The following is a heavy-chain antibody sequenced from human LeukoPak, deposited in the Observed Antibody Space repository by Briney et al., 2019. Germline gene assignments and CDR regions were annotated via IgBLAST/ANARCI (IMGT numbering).Heavy chain of an antibody. Sequence: PSETLSLTCTVSGYSISSGYYWGWIRPPPGEGLEWIGSIYHSGSTYYNPSLKSRVTISVDTSKNQFSLKLSSVTAADTAVYYCARDLSYYYYYMDVWGKGTTVTVSS. V-gene: IGHV4-38-2*02. CDR2: IYHSGST. CDR1: GYSISSGYY. J-gene: IGHJ6*03. CDR3: ARDLSYYYYYMDV.